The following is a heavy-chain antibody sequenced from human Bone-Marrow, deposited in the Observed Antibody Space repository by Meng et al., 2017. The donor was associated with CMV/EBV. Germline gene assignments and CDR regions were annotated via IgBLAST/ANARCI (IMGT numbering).Heavy chain of an antibody. J-gene: IGHJ4*02. CDR3: ARWRPRIDY. CDR1: GFTFRSHW. Sequence: GESLKISCAASGFTFRSHWMGWVRQAPGKGLEWVANIKEDGSEKYYVDSVKGRFIISRDNAKNSLYLQMNSLRAEDTAVYYCARWRPRIDYWGQGTLVTVSS. V-gene: IGHV3-7*01. D-gene: IGHD1-14*01. CDR2: IKEDGSEK.